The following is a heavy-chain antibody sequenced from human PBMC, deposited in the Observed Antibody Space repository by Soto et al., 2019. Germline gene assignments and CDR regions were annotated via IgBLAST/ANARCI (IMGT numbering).Heavy chain of an antibody. V-gene: IGHV3-30*18. CDR3: AKDDAVTTWGLWFDP. D-gene: IGHD4-4*01. CDR2: ISYDGSNK. J-gene: IGHJ5*02. Sequence: GGSLRLSCAASGFTFSSYGMHWVRQAPGKGLEWVAVISYDGSNKYYADSVKGRFTISRDNSKNTLYLQMNSLRAEDTAVYYCAKDDAVTTWGLWFDPWGQGTLVTVSS. CDR1: GFTFSSYG.